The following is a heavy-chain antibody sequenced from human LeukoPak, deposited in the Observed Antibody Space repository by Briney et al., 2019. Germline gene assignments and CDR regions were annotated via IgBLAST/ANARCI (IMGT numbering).Heavy chain of an antibody. J-gene: IGHJ4*02. D-gene: IGHD5-18*01. V-gene: IGHV3-23*01. Sequence: GGSLRLSCAVSGFNFWGTGMSWVRQAPGKGLEWVAAIGGGGSDTKYTDSVMGRFTLSRDNSKNTLYLQMDSLTAEDTAVYYCAKDQGGSSYSFDYWGRGTLVTVSS. CDR1: GFNFWGTG. CDR2: IGGGGSDT. CDR3: AKDQGGSSYSFDY.